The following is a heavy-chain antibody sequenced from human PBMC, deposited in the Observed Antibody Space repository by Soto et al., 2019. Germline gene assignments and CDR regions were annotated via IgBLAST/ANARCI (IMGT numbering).Heavy chain of an antibody. V-gene: IGHV3-21*01. D-gene: IGHD3-22*01. CDR3: ARIDDYYDSSRTFDY. Sequence: GGSLRLSCAASGFTFSSYSMNWVRQAPGKGLEWVSSISSSSSYIYYADSVKGRFTISRDNAKNSLYLQMNSLRAEDTAVYYCARIDDYYDSSRTFDYWGQGTLVTVSS. CDR1: GFTFSSYS. CDR2: ISSSSSYI. J-gene: IGHJ4*02.